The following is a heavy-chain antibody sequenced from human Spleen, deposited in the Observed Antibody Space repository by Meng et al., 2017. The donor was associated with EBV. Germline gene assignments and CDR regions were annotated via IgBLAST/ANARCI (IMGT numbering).Heavy chain of an antibody. CDR1: AFSSSTSL. J-gene: IGHJ4*02. CDR3: SIALAVPFYD. CDR2: NNGNGRIT. V-gene: IGHV3-74*01. Sequence: LVGVGGALAQAGAALSIFCAVAAFSSSTSLMHWVRPVPGMVVVLITRNNGNGRITTYPDSVCMRIKISSEKSRTTLFILISSLRAEDAVDYFCSIALAVPFYDWGQGTLVTVSS.